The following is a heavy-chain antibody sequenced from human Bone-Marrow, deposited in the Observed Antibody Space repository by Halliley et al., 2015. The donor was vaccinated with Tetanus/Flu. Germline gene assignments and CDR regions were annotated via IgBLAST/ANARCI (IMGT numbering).Heavy chain of an antibody. CDR1: GVSVTTNQR. Sequence: GLVKPSGTLSLTCDVSGVSVTTNQRWTWVRQPPGKGLEWIGEIYHSGSVNYDPSLKSRVTLSVDKARNHFSLKLTSVNAADTAVFYCAGRQWFFYNFRYNNSVYWGPGILISVSS. CDR3: AGRQWFFYNFRYNNSVY. V-gene: IGHV4-4*02. D-gene: IGHD3-16*02. J-gene: IGHJ4*02. CDR2: IYHSGSV.